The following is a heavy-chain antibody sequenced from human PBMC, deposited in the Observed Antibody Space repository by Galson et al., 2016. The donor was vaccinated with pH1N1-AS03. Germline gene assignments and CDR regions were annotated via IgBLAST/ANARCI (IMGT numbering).Heavy chain of an antibody. D-gene: IGHD6-19*01. Sequence: SVKVSCKASGYTFTSHGIIWVRQAPGQGLECMGWLTTSTGDPTYAQGFTGRFAFSLDTSVSTAYLQIDSLKAGDTAVYYCARGHKSVSGCRDSWGQGTLVTVSS. V-gene: IGHV7-4-1*01. CDR2: LTTSTGDP. CDR3: ARGHKSVSGCRDS. J-gene: IGHJ4*02. CDR1: GYTFTSHG.